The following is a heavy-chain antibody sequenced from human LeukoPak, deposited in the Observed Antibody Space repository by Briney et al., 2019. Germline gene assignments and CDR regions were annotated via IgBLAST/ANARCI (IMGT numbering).Heavy chain of an antibody. V-gene: IGHV3-7*01. Sequence: GGSLRLSCAASVFTFSSYCMSGVRQARGKGLEWVATIKQDGRERYYVDCVKGRFTISRDNAQNSLSLQMNSLRAEDTAVYYCARDLLLYCGEVTMAFNYWGLGTLVTVSS. J-gene: IGHJ4*02. D-gene: IGHD3-10*01. CDR1: VFTFSSYC. CDR3: ARDLLLYCGEVTMAFNY. CDR2: IKQDGRER.